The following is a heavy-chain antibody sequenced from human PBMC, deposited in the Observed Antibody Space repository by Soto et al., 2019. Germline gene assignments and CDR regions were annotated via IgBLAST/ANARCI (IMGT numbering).Heavy chain of an antibody. CDR1: GGSISSGGYY. D-gene: IGHD3-9*01. Sequence: QVQLQESGPGLVKPSQTLSLTCTVSGGSISSGGYYWSWIRQHPGKGLELIGYIYYGGSTYYNPSLKSRVTISVDTSKNQFSLKLSSVTAADTAVYYCASSYYDILTGYYNTGGFDYWGQGTLVTVSS. V-gene: IGHV4-31*03. CDR2: IYYGGST. J-gene: IGHJ4*02. CDR3: ASSYYDILTGYYNTGGFDY.